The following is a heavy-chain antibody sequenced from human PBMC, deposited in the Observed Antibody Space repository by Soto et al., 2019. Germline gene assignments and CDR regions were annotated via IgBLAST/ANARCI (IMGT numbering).Heavy chain of an antibody. CDR3: ARDKITGLFDY. Sequence: SETLSLTCAVSGGSISGINWWYWVRQPPGKGLEWIGEINHSGSTNYNPSLKSRVTISVDTSKNQFSLKLTSVTAADTAVYYCARDKITGLFDYWGQGTLVTVSS. J-gene: IGHJ4*02. CDR1: GGSISGINW. D-gene: IGHD2-8*02. V-gene: IGHV4-4*02. CDR2: INHSGST.